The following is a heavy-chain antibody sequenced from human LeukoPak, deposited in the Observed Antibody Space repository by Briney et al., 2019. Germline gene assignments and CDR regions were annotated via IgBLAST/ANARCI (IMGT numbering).Heavy chain of an antibody. CDR2: ISWNSGSI. CDR3: AKDRGYDSSGYYFDY. CDR1: GFTFDDYA. Sequence: PGRSLRLSCAASGFTFDDYAMHWVRQAPGKGLEWVSGISWNSGSIGYADSVKGRFTISRDNAKNSLYLQMNRLRAEDTALYYCAKDRGYDSSGYYFDYWGQGTLVTVSS. D-gene: IGHD3-22*01. V-gene: IGHV3-9*01. J-gene: IGHJ4*02.